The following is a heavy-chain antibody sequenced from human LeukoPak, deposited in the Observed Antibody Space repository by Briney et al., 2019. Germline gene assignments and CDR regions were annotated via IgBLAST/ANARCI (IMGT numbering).Heavy chain of an antibody. CDR1: GFIFSNYD. Sequence: GGSLRLSCEASGFIFSNYDMRWVRQAPGKGLEWVSVIYSGGSTYYADSVKGRFTISRDNSKNTLYLQMNSLRAEDTAVYYCARVKGANWGSPSYYYYGMDVWGQGTTVTVSS. J-gene: IGHJ6*02. V-gene: IGHV3-53*01. D-gene: IGHD7-27*01. CDR3: ARVKGANWGSPSYYYYGMDV. CDR2: IYSGGST.